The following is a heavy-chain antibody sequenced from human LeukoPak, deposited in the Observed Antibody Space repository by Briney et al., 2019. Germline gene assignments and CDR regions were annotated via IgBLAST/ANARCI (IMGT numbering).Heavy chain of an antibody. V-gene: IGHV3-48*04. J-gene: IGHJ6*02. D-gene: IGHD5-18*01. Sequence: PGGSLRLSCAGSGFTFSTYYRIWVRQAPGKALEWVSYISRSSSTIYYADSVKGRFTISRDNAKSSLYLQMNRLRVEDTAVYFCARVLAVPVTVYYYHGLFVWGRVTTVTVS. CDR2: ISRSSSTI. CDR3: ARVLAVPVTVYYYHGLFV. CDR1: GFTFSTYY.